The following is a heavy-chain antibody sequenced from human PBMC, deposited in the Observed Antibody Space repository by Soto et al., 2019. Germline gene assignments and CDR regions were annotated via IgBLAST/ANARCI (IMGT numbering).Heavy chain of an antibody. V-gene: IGHV4-59*01. J-gene: IGHJ3*02. CDR1: GGSISSYY. Sequence: SETLSLICTVSGGSISSYYWSWIRQPPGKGLEWIGYIYYSGSTNYKPSLKSRVTISVDTSKNQFSLKLSSVTAADTAVYYCARWDRYDILTGDAFDIWGQGTMVTVSS. CDR2: IYYSGST. D-gene: IGHD3-9*01. CDR3: ARWDRYDILTGDAFDI.